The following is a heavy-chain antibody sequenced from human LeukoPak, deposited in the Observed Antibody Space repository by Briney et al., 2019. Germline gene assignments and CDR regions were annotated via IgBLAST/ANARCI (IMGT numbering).Heavy chain of an antibody. Sequence: GGSLRLSCAASGFTFSSYWMSWVRQAPGKGLEWVANIKQDGSEKYYVDSVKGRFTISRDNAKNSLYLEMNSLRAEDTAVYYCAREVGSVDTAISDYWGQGTLVTVSS. CDR2: IKQDGSEK. D-gene: IGHD5-18*01. J-gene: IGHJ4*02. V-gene: IGHV3-7*01. CDR1: GFTFSSYW. CDR3: AREVGSVDTAISDY.